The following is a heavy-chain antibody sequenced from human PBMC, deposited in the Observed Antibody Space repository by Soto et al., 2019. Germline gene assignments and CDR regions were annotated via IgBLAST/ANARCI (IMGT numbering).Heavy chain of an antibody. CDR3: ARDLCGGDCSADY. J-gene: IGHJ4*02. CDR2: ISSSSSYI. D-gene: IGHD2-21*02. CDR1: GFTFSSYS. V-gene: IGHV3-21*01. Sequence: EVQLVESGGGLVKPGGSLRLSCAASGFTFSSYSMNWVRQAPGKGLEWVSSISSSSSYIYYADSVKGRFTISRDNAKNSLYLQMNSLRAEDTAVYYCARDLCGGDCSADYWGQGTLVTVSS.